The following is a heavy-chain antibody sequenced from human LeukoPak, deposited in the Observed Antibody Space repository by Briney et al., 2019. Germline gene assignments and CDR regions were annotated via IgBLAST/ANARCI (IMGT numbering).Heavy chain of an antibody. Sequence: PGRSLRLSCAASGFTFSNYGMHWVRQAPGKGPEWMTFIQYDERNKKYADSVKGRFTISRDNSKNTLYLQMNSLRTEDTAIYYCVKDYGTRGTGGAYLDAWGQGTLVTVSS. CDR2: IQYDERNK. CDR1: GFTFSNYG. D-gene: IGHD1-1*01. CDR3: VKDYGTRGTGGAYLDA. J-gene: IGHJ5*02. V-gene: IGHV3-30*02.